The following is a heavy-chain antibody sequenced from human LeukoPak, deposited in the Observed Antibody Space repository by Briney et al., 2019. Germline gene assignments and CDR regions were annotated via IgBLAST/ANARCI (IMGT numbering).Heavy chain of an antibody. V-gene: IGHV1-24*01. CDR1: GYTLTELS. D-gene: IGHD3-22*01. J-gene: IGHJ4*02. Sequence: GASVKVSCKVSGYTLTELSMHWVRQAPGKGLEWMGGFDPEDGETIYAQKFQGRVTMTEDTSTDTAYMELSSLRSEDTAVYYCATVTINSVDSSGYFDYWGRGTLVTVSS. CDR2: FDPEDGET. CDR3: ATVTINSVDSSGYFDY.